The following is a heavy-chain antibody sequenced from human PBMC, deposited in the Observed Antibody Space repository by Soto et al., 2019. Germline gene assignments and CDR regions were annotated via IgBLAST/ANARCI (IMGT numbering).Heavy chain of an antibody. V-gene: IGHV3-15*01. CDR1: GFTFSNAW. D-gene: IGHD2-8*01. Sequence: PGGSLRLSCAASGFTFSNAWMSWVRQAPGKGLEWVGRIKSKTDGGTTDYAAPVKGRFTISRDDSKNTLYLQMSSLKTEDTAVYYCTTLMVYAIYDYYYGMDVWGQGTTVTVSS. CDR3: TTLMVYAIYDYYYGMDV. CDR2: IKSKTDGGTT. J-gene: IGHJ6*02.